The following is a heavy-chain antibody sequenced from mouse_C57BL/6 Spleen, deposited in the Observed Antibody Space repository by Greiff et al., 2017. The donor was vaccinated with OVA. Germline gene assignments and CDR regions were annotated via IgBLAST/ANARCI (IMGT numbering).Heavy chain of an antibody. J-gene: IGHJ3*01. V-gene: IGHV1-69*01. D-gene: IGHD3-2*02. CDR2: IDPSDSYT. CDR1: GYTFASYW. CDR3: ATGDSSGFWFAY. Sequence: QVQLQQPGAELVMPGASVKLSCKASGYTFASYWMHWVKQRPGQGLEWIGEIDPSDSYTNYNQKFKGKSTLTVDKSSSTAYMQLSSLTSEDSAVYYCATGDSSGFWFAYWGQGTLVTVSA.